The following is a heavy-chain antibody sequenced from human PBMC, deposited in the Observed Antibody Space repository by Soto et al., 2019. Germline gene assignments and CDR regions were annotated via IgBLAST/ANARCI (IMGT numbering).Heavy chain of an antibody. J-gene: IGHJ6*02. D-gene: IGHD3-22*01. Sequence: QVQLQESGPGLVRPSGTLSLTCAVSGASISSSNWWGGVRHPPGKGLEWTGDIYHDGGTNRNPCLTSRATTSVDKTKNKFSLRLTSVTAADTAVYYCARNYYYANHYYYAMDVWGQGTTVTVSS. CDR2: IYHDGGT. V-gene: IGHV4-4*02. CDR1: GASISSSNW. CDR3: ARNYYYANHYYYAMDV.